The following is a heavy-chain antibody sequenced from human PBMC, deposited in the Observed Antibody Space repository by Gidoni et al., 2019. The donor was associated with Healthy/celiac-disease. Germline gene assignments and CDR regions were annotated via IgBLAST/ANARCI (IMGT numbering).Heavy chain of an antibody. CDR2: MNPNSGNT. Sequence: QVQLVQSGAEVKKPGASVKVPCKASGYTFPSYDINWVRQATGQGLEWMGWMNPNSGNTGYAQKFQGRVTMTRNTSISTAYMELSSLRSEDTAVYYCARWAGYSYGPHYYYGMDVWGQGTTVTVSS. CDR1: GYTFPSYD. D-gene: IGHD5-18*01. J-gene: IGHJ6*02. V-gene: IGHV1-8*01. CDR3: ARWAGYSYGPHYYYGMDV.